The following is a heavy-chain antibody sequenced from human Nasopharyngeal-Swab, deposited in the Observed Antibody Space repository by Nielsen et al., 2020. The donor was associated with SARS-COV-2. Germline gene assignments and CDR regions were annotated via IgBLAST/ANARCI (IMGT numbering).Heavy chain of an antibody. Sequence: ASVKVSCKASGYTFTSYDINWVRQATGQGLEWMGWMNPNSGNTGYAQKFQGRVTITRNTSISTAYMELSSLRSEDTAVYYCARVDCSSTSCFYGMDVWGQGTTVTVSS. V-gene: IGHV1-8*03. CDR1: GYTFTSYD. J-gene: IGHJ6*02. D-gene: IGHD2-2*01. CDR2: MNPNSGNT. CDR3: ARVDCSSTSCFYGMDV.